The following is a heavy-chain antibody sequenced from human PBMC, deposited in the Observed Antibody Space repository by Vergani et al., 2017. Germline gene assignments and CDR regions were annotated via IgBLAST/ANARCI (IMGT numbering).Heavy chain of an antibody. CDR1: GFTLSNYD. V-gene: IGHV3-30*02. CDR2: IQFDGSNQ. CDR3: AKHFRVWGIDY. D-gene: IGHD1-26*01. J-gene: IGHJ4*02. Sequence: QVQLVESGGGVVQRGGSLRLSCATSGFTLSNYDMQWIREGPGKGLEFVAFIQFDGSNQYYADSVKGRFTLSRDFSKNTLYLLMNSLRTDDTATYYCAKHFRVWGIDYWGQGTQVIVSS.